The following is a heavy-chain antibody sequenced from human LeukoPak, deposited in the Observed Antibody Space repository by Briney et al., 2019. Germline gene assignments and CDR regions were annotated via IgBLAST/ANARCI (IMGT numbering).Heavy chain of an antibody. CDR2: IYYSGTT. Sequence: SETLSLTCTVSGGSISSYYWSWIRQPPGKGLEWIGYIYYSGTTNYNPSLKSRVTTSVDTSKNQFSLKLSSVTAADTAVYYCARFLRGSYSDYWGQGTLVTVSS. CDR1: GGSISSYY. V-gene: IGHV4-59*01. CDR3: ARFLRGSYSDY. J-gene: IGHJ4*02. D-gene: IGHD1-26*01.